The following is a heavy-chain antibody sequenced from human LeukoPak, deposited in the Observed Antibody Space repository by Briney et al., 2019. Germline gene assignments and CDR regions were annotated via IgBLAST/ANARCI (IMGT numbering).Heavy chain of an antibody. J-gene: IGHJ4*02. D-gene: IGHD3-22*01. Sequence: GTSLRLSCVASGFTFSTYAIHWVRQAPGKGLEWVAVVSKDGNTKYYADSVKGRFTISRDNSKNTVYLQMNSLRTEDTSVYYCARDYYHSSDYYLFDYWGQGTLVTVSS. V-gene: IGHV3-30*04. CDR1: GFTFSTYA. CDR2: VSKDGNTK. CDR3: ARDYYHSSDYYLFDY.